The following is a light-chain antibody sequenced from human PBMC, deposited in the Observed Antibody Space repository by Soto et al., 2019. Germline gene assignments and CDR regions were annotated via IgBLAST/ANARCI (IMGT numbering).Light chain of an antibody. CDR3: RSYTSSSTWV. CDR1: SSDVGGYNY. J-gene: IGLJ3*02. CDR2: EVS. V-gene: IGLV2-14*01. Sequence: QSALTQPASVSGSPGQSITISCTGTSSDVGGYNYVSWYQQHPGKAPKLMIYEVSNRPSGVSNRFSGSKSGNTASLTISGLQAEYEADYYCRSYTSSSTWVFGGGTKLTVL.